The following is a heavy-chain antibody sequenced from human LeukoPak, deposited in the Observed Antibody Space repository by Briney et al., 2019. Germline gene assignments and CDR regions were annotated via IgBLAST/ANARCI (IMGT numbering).Heavy chain of an antibody. Sequence: GGSLRLSCAATGVTFSSYAMSLVREAPGKGLEWVSAISGSGGSTYYADSVKGRFTISRDNSKNTLYLQMNSLRAEDTAVYYCAKAYPRITMVRGVTIDYWGQGTLVTVSS. CDR2: ISGSGGST. V-gene: IGHV3-23*01. J-gene: IGHJ4*02. D-gene: IGHD3-10*01. CDR3: AKAYPRITMVRGVTIDY. CDR1: GVTFSSYA.